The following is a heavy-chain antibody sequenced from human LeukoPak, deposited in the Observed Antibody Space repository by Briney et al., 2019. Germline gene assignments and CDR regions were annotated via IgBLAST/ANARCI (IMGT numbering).Heavy chain of an antibody. CDR1: GFTFSTYS. CDR2: ISSTSNYI. D-gene: IGHD3-3*01. CDR3: ARDGPPIFGVVITSVDY. Sequence: GGSLRLSCAASGFTFSTYSMNWVRQAPGKGLEWVSSISSTSNYIYYADSLKGRFTISRDNAKNSLYLQMSSLRAEDTAVYYCARDGPPIFGVVITSVDYWGQGTLVTVSS. V-gene: IGHV3-21*01. J-gene: IGHJ4*02.